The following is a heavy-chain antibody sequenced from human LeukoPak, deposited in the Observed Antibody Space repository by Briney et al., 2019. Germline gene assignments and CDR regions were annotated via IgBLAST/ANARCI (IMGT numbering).Heavy chain of an antibody. CDR2: ISVSST. Sequence: QPGVSLRLSCAASGFTLSNYPLSWVRQAPGKGLEWVSAISVSSTLYADSVKGRFTISRDNSRNTVYLQMNSLRAEDTAIYYCATIYSRYSDYWGQGTLATVS. J-gene: IGHJ4*02. CDR1: GFTLSNYP. D-gene: IGHD3-22*01. V-gene: IGHV3-23*01. CDR3: ATIYSRYSDY.